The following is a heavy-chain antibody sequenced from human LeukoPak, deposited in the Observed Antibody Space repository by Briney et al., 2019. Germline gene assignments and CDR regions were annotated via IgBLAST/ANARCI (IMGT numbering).Heavy chain of an antibody. CDR3: ARQRWYYYMDV. CDR1: GYSISSSYY. V-gene: IGHV4-38-2*02. J-gene: IGHJ6*03. Sequence: SETLSLTCTVSGYSISSSYYWAWIRQPPGKGLEWIGSFYHNGDTYYNPSLKSRVTISLDTSKNQFSLKLSSVTAADTAVYYCARQRWYYYMDVWGKGTTVTVSS. CDR2: FYHNGDT. D-gene: IGHD1-1*01.